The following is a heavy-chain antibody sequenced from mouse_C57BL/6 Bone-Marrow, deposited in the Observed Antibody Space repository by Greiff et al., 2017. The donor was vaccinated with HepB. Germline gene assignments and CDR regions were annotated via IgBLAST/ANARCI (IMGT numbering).Heavy chain of an antibody. Sequence: QVQLQQPGAELVRPGSSVKLSCKASGYTFTSYWMDWVKQRPGQGLEWIGNIYPSDSETHYNQKFKDKATLTVDKSSSTAYMQLSSLTSEDSAVYYCPRDFYAMDYWGQGTSVTVSS. CDR1: GYTFTSYW. V-gene: IGHV1-61*01. CDR2: IYPSDSET. CDR3: PRDFYAMDY. J-gene: IGHJ4*01.